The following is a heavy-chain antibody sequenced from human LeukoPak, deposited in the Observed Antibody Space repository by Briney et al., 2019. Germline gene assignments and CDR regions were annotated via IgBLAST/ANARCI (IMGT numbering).Heavy chain of an antibody. Sequence: PGGSLRLSCAASGFTFSAYSMSWVRQTPGKGLEWLSYISTSSDTIYYADSVKGRFTISRDNAKNSLYLQMNSLRDEDSAVYYCARRAVPGSNYFDYWGQGTLVTVSS. D-gene: IGHD6-19*01. CDR3: ARRAVPGSNYFDY. V-gene: IGHV3-48*02. CDR1: GFTFSAYS. J-gene: IGHJ4*02. CDR2: ISTSSDTI.